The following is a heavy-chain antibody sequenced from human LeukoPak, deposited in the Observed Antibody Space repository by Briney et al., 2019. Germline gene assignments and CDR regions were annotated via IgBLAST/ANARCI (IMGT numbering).Heavy chain of an antibody. CDR2: ISYDGRNK. Sequence: GGSLRLSCAASGFTISNYDMHWVRQAPGKGLEWVALISYDGRNKYYADSVKGRFTVSRDNSKNTLYLQMNSLRAEDTAVYYCAKYDSSGYAFDSWGQGTLVTVSS. CDR1: GFTISNYD. V-gene: IGHV3-30*18. D-gene: IGHD3-22*01. CDR3: AKYDSSGYAFDS. J-gene: IGHJ4*02.